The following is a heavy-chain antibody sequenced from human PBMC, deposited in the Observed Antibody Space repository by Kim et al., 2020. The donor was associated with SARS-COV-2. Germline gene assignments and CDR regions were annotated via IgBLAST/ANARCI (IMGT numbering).Heavy chain of an antibody. J-gene: IGHJ6*02. D-gene: IGHD3-3*01. Sequence: GGSLGLSCAASGFTFSSYWMHWVRQAPGKGLVWVSRINNDGSGTSYADSVKGRFTISRDNAKNTLYLQMNRLRVEDTAVYYCVRGSGNYGYGMGVWGQGTTVTVSS. CDR3: VRGSGNYGYGMGV. V-gene: IGHV3-74*01. CDR1: GFTFSSYW. CDR2: INNDGSGT.